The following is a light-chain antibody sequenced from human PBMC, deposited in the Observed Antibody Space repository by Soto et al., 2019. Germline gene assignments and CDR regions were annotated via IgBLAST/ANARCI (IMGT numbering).Light chain of an antibody. J-gene: IGKJ1*01. Sequence: DIQMTQSPSSLSASVGDRVTITCRASQTISTYLNWYQQKPGKAPNLLIYGASSLQSGVPSRFSGSGSGTDFTLTISSLQPEDFATYYCQQSYNAPPTFGQGTKV. CDR2: GAS. CDR3: QQSYNAPPT. V-gene: IGKV1-39*01. CDR1: QTISTY.